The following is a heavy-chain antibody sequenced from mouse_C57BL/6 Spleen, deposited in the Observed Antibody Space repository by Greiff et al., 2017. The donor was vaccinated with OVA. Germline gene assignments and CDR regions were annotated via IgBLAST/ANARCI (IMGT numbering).Heavy chain of an antibody. CDR1: GFSLTSYG. CDR3: ARGGYGSSLYAMDY. J-gene: IGHJ4*01. Sequence: VQRVESGPGLVQPSQSLSITCTVSGFSLTSYGVHWVRQSPGKGLEWLGVIWSGGSTDYNAAFISRLSISKDNSKSQVFFKMNSLQADDTAIYYCARGGYGSSLYAMDYWGQGTSVTVSS. D-gene: IGHD1-1*01. V-gene: IGHV2-2*01. CDR2: IWSGGST.